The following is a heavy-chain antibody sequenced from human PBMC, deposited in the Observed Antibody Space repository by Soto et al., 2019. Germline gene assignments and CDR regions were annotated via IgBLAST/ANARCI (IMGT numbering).Heavy chain of an antibody. CDR1: GFTFSSYA. CDR3: AKDPRPDRGIVVVVAATSNWFDP. Sequence: EVQLLESGGGLVQPGGSLRLSCAASGFTFSSYAMSWVRQAPGKGLEWVSAISGSGGSTYYADSVKGRFTISRDNSKNTLYLQMNSLRAEVTAVYYCAKDPRPDRGIVVVVAATSNWFDPWGQGTLVTVSS. V-gene: IGHV3-23*01. J-gene: IGHJ5*02. CDR2: ISGSGGST. D-gene: IGHD2-15*01.